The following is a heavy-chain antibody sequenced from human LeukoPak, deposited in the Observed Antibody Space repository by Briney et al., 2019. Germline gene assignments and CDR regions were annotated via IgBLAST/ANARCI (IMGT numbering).Heavy chain of an antibody. CDR2: IYWDDDK. V-gene: IGHV2-5*02. CDR3: AHKGYGSGSSRRAFDY. CDR1: GFSLSTSGVG. Sequence: SGPTLVKPTQTLRLTCTFSGFSLSTSGVGVGWIRQPPGKALEWLALIYWDDDKRYSPSLKSRLTITKDTSKNQVVLTMTNMDPVDTATYYCAHKGYGSGSSRRAFDYWGQGTLVTVSS. J-gene: IGHJ4*02. D-gene: IGHD3-10*01.